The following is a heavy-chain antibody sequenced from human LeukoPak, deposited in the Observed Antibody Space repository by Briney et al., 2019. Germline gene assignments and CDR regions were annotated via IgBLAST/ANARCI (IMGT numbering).Heavy chain of an antibody. Sequence: PGRSLRLSCAASGFTFSTYTMNWVRQAPGKGLEWVSSISSRSSYTYHADSVKGRFTISRDNAKNSLYLQMNSLRAEDSAVYYCSRDLVYRHGSGSFEPFDFWGQGTVVTVSS. CDR3: SRDLVYRHGSGSFEPFDF. D-gene: IGHD3-10*01. CDR1: GFTFSTYT. V-gene: IGHV3-21*01. CDR2: ISSRSSYT. J-gene: IGHJ3*01.